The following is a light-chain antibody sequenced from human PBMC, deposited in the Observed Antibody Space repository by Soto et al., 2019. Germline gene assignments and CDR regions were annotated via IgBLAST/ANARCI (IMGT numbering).Light chain of an antibody. V-gene: IGLV2-14*01. Sequence: QSALTQPPSVSGSPGQSITISCTGTSSDVGGYNYVSWYQQHPGKVPKVMIFEVSNRPSGISHRFSGSKSGNTASLTISGLQAEDEADYYCSSYTTSGTLVFGGGTKLTVL. CDR2: EVS. CDR1: SSDVGGYNY. J-gene: IGLJ2*01. CDR3: SSYTTSGTLV.